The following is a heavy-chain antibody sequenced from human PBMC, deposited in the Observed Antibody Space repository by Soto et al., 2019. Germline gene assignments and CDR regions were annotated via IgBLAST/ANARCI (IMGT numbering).Heavy chain of an antibody. CDR2: IVPIFATP. CDR3: AREGRGRNFDY. D-gene: IGHD5-12*01. CDR1: GGSFSSYA. Sequence: QVQLVQSGAEVKKPGSSVKVSCKASGGSFSSYAFTWVRLAPGQGLEGMGGIVPIFATPNYAQKLQGRVTITADISTNTVYMELRSLTSEDTALYYCAREGRGRNFDYCGQGTLVTVSS. J-gene: IGHJ4*02. V-gene: IGHV1-69*14.